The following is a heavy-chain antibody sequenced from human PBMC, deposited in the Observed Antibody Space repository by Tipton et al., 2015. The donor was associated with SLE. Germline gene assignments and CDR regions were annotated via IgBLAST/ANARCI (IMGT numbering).Heavy chain of an antibody. CDR2: IDHSGGT. Sequence: WSWIRQSPGKGLEWLGEIDHSGGTKTNPSLRSRVTISVDTSMSQFYLRLISATAADTAVYYCARSSDYSIKWFDPWGQGTLVTVSS. D-gene: IGHD4-11*01. V-gene: IGHV4-34*09. CDR3: ARSSDYSIKWFDP. J-gene: IGHJ5*02.